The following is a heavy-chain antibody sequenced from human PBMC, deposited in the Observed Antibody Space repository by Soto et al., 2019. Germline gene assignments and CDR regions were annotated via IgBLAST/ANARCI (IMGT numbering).Heavy chain of an antibody. CDR1: GGTFSNYA. D-gene: IGHD3-3*01. CDR3: ARSEGESQFWSGYYLYYYYYGMDV. J-gene: IGHJ6*02. V-gene: IGHV1-69*05. Sequence: GASVKVSCKASGGTFSNYAITWLRLAPGQGLEWLGGIIPVFGTVNYAQKFQGRVTMTTDTSTSTAYMELRSLRSDDTSVYYCARSEGESQFWSGYYLYYYYYGMDVWGQGTTVTVSS. CDR2: IIPVFGTV.